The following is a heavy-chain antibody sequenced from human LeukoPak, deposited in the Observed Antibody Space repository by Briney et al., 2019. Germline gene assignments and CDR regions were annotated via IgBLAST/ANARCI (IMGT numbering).Heavy chain of an antibody. CDR3: ARDRYSSGWRGNYYYYYGMDV. CDR1: GFTFSSYG. Sequence: GGSLRLSCAASGFTFSSYGMHWVRQAPGKGLEWVAFIRYDGSNKYYADSVKGRFTISRDNSKNTLYLQMNSLRAEDTAVYYCARDRYSSGWRGNYYYYYGMDVWGQGTTVTVSS. V-gene: IGHV3-30*02. J-gene: IGHJ6*02. D-gene: IGHD6-19*01. CDR2: IRYDGSNK.